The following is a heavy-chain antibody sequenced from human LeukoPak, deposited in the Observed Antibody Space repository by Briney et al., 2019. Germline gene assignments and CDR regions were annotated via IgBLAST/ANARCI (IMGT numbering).Heavy chain of an antibody. V-gene: IGHV4-38-2*02. CDR2: IDHSGST. CDR3: ARDSALAQAVMFDY. Sequence: SETLSLTCTVSGYSISSGYYWGWIRQPPGKGREGTGSIDHSGSTYYNPSFKSRFTISVDTSKNQFSLKLSSVTAADTAVYYCARDSALAQAVMFDYWGQGTLVTVSS. CDR1: GYSISSGYY. J-gene: IGHJ4*02. D-gene: IGHD6-19*01.